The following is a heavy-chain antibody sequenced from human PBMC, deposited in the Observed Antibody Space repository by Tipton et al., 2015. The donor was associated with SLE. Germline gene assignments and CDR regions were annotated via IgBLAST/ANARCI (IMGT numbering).Heavy chain of an antibody. CDR2: INHSGST. CDR3: ARGRVSSTYYRHVNLDF. Sequence: TLSLTCAVYGGSFSGYYWSWIRQPPGKGLEWIGEINHSGSTNYNPSLRSRVTLSVDTSKNQFSLRLSSVTAADTAVYYCARGRVSSTYYRHVNLDFWGQGTLVTVSS. D-gene: IGHD3-22*01. CDR1: GGSFSGYY. V-gene: IGHV4-34*09. J-gene: IGHJ4*02.